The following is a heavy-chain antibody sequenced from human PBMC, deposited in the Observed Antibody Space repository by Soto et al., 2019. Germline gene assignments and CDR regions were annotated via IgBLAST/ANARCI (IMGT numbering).Heavy chain of an antibody. V-gene: IGHV3-11*01. J-gene: IGHJ3*02. CDR3: ARDRSDPRPKGFKI. CDR1: GFTFSDYY. CDR2: ITSRGPTM. D-gene: IGHD3-16*02. Sequence: LRLSCAASGFTFSDYYMSWIRQAPGKGLEWVSYITSRGPTMSYADSVKGRFTISRDNARNSLYLQMNSLRVEDTAVYYCARDRSDPRPKGFKIWGQGTMVTASS.